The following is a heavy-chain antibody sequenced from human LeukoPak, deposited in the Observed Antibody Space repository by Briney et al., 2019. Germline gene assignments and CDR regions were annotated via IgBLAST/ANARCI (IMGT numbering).Heavy chain of an antibody. D-gene: IGHD3-10*01. J-gene: IGHJ3*02. CDR1: GFTFSDYY. Sequence: GGSLRLSCAASGFTFSDYYMSWIRQAPGKGLECISYISSSGSITHYADSVKGRFTISRDNAKNSLYLQMNSLRAEDTALYYCAKTQGRFGVQIVGAFDIWGQGTMVTVSS. V-gene: IGHV3-11*01. CDR2: ISSSGSIT. CDR3: AKTQGRFGVQIVGAFDI.